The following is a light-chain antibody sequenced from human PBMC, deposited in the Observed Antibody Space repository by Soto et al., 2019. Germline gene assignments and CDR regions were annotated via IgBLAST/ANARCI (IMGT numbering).Light chain of an antibody. CDR3: QQYQIDWT. CDR2: DAS. V-gene: IGKV1-5*01. Sequence: DIQMTQSPSTLSASVGDIVSITCRASQRVNTCLAWYQQKPGKAPTLLIYDASSLQSGVPSRFSGSGSGTEFTLTISSLQPDDFATYYCQQYQIDWTFGQGTKVDIK. J-gene: IGKJ1*01. CDR1: QRVNTC.